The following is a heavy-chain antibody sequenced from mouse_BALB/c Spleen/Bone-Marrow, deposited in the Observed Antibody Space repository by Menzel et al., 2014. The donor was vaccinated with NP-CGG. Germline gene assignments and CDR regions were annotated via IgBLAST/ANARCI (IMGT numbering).Heavy chain of an antibody. Sequence: QVTLKESGAELVRPGTSVKVSCKASGYAFTNYLIEWVKQRPGQGLEWIGVINPGSGGANYNEKFKGKATLTADKSSSTAYMQLSSLTSDDSAVYFCAREWTARAVDYWGQGTTLTVPS. J-gene: IGHJ2*01. D-gene: IGHD3-2*01. V-gene: IGHV1-54*01. CDR1: GYAFTNYL. CDR2: INPGSGGA. CDR3: AREWTARAVDY.